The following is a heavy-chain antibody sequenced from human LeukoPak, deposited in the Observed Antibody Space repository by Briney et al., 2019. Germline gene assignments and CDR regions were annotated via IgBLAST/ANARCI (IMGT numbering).Heavy chain of an antibody. D-gene: IGHD3-10*01. CDR3: ARRYGSGSYFDH. CDR2: IHYSGST. V-gene: IGHV4-34*01. J-gene: IGHJ4*02. Sequence: PSETLSLTCAVYGGSFSDYYWDWIRQPPGKGLEYLGSIHYSGSTYYNPSLKSRVTISVDTSKNQFSLRLSSVTASDTAVYYCARRYGSGSYFDHWGQGTLVTVSS. CDR1: GGSFSDYY.